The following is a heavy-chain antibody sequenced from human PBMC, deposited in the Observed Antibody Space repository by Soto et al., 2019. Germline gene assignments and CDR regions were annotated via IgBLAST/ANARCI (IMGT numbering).Heavy chain of an antibody. CDR1: GYTFTSYD. D-gene: IGHD3-22*01. J-gene: IGHJ3*02. CDR2: MNPNSGNT. Sequence: ASVKVSCKASGYTFTSYDINWVRQATGQGLEWMGWMNPNSGNTGYAQKFQGGVTMTGNTSISTAYMELSSLRSEDTAVYYCAREEYAYYYDSSGLGAFDIWGQGTMVTVSS. CDR3: AREEYAYYYDSSGLGAFDI. V-gene: IGHV1-8*01.